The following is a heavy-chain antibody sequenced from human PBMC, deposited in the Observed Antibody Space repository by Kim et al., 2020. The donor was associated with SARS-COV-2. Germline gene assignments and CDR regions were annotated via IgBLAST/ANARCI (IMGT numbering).Heavy chain of an antibody. J-gene: IGHJ6*02. CDR3: ARDMAYYDILTGYYYGMDV. Sequence: GPFTISRDNSKNTLYLQMNSLRAEDTAVYYCARDMAYYDILTGYYYGMDVWGQGTTVTVSS. V-gene: IGHV3-30*01. D-gene: IGHD3-9*01.